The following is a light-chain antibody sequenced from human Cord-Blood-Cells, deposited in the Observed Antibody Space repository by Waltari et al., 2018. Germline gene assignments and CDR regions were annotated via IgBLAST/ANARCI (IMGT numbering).Light chain of an antibody. Sequence: QSCLTQPPSVSESPRQSITIPLTGPSSHLGGSNSVSWYQQHPGKAPKLMIYDVSNRPSGVSNRYTGYKSGNTASLTISGLQAEDEADYYCSSYTSSSTLVFGTGTKVTVL. CDR1: SSHLGGSNS. CDR3: SSYTSSSTLV. CDR2: DVS. J-gene: IGLJ1*01. V-gene: IGLV2-14*01.